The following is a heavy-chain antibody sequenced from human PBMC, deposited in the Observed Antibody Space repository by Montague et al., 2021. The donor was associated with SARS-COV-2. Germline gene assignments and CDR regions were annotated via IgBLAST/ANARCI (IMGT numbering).Heavy chain of an antibody. D-gene: IGHD2-15*01. Sequence: SETLSLTCTVSGGAISSSSYYWGWIRQPPGKGLEWIGSIYYSGSTYYNPSLKTRVTMSVDTSKNQFSLNLTSVTAADTAVYYCARRVLQGYCGGGRCYGWFDPWGQGTLVTVSS. CDR3: ARRVLQGYCGGGRCYGWFDP. CDR2: IYYSGST. CDR1: GGAISSSSYY. V-gene: IGHV4-39*01. J-gene: IGHJ5*02.